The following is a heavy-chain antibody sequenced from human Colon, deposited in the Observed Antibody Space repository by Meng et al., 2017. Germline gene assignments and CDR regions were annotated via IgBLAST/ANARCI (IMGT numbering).Heavy chain of an antibody. J-gene: IGHJ4*02. CDR2: IDHSGSS. CDR3: ARHGGYYQAF. V-gene: IGHV4-4*02. D-gene: IGHD4-23*01. Sequence: HVQLQRSGAGPLQPSGTLFRACCVFLACVGVDGTWSCFRQPPGRERGSIEQIDHSGSSYSRPSLNSRVTLSLDQSRHQFSLRLTSVTAADTAVYYCARHGGYYQAFWGQGTLVTVSS. CDR1: LACVGVDGT.